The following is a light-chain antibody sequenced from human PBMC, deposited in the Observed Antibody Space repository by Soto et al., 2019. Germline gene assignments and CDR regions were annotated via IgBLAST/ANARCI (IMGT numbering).Light chain of an antibody. CDR1: SSDVGGYNY. Sequence: QSALTQPASVSGSPGQSITISCSGTSSDVGGYNYVSWYQQHPGKAPKLMMYEVSNRPSGVSDRFSGSKSGNTASLTISGLQAEDAADYFCSSYTSSTTLIFGGGTKLTVL. J-gene: IGLJ2*01. V-gene: IGLV2-14*01. CDR3: SSYTSSTTLI. CDR2: EVS.